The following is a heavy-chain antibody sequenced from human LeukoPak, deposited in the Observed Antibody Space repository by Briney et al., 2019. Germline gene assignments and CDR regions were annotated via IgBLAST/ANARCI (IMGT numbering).Heavy chain of an antibody. CDR3: AAGSSSWLDAFDI. J-gene: IGHJ3*02. CDR1: GFTFTSSA. CDR2: IVVGSGNT. V-gene: IGHV1-58*02. D-gene: IGHD6-13*01. Sequence: GTSVKVSCKASGFTFTSSAMQWVRQARGQRLEWIGWIVVGSGNTNYAQKFQERVTITRDMSTSTAYMELSSLRSEDTAVYYCAAGSSSWLDAFDIWGQGTMVTVPS.